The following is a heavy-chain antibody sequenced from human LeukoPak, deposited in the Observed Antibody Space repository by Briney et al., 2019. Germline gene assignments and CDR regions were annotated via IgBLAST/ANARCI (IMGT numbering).Heavy chain of an antibody. CDR1: GGSISDYF. CDR3: AREQWEVRRGRVGGMDV. D-gene: IGHD1-26*01. CDR2: IYSTGST. V-gene: IGHV4-59*01. Sequence: PSETLSLTCAVSGGSISDYFWSWIRQPPGKGLEWIGYIYSTGSTNSNPSLKSRVTISVDTSQNQFSLKLTSVTAADTAVYYCAREQWEVRRGRVGGMDVWGQGTTVTVSS. J-gene: IGHJ6*02.